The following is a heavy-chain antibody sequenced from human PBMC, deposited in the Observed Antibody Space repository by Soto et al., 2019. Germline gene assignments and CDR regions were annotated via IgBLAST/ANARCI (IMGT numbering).Heavy chain of an antibody. J-gene: IGHJ4*02. CDR2: IYSGGST. CDR1: GFSVSTNY. Sequence: GGSLRLSCAASGFSVSTNYMSWVRQAPGKGLEWVSVIYSGGSTYYADSVRGRFTISRDSSKNTLFLQMNSLRAEDTAMYYCARVYYSSAWDGGYFDYWGQGTLVT. CDR3: ARVYYSSAWDGGYFDY. V-gene: IGHV3-53*01. D-gene: IGHD6-19*01.